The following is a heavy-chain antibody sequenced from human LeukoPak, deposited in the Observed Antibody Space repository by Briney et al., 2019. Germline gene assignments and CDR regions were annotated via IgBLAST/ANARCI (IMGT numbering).Heavy chain of an antibody. CDR2: ISVYNGNT. Sequence: ASVKVSCKASGYAFTTYTISWVRQAPGQGLEWMGWISVYNGNTNTALKFQGRVTMTAGRSTSTAYMELRSLTSDDTAVYYCARWDRVDIAATNDDYWGQGTLVTVSS. V-gene: IGHV1-18*04. D-gene: IGHD5-12*01. CDR1: GYAFTTYT. CDR3: ARWDRVDIAATNDDY. J-gene: IGHJ4*02.